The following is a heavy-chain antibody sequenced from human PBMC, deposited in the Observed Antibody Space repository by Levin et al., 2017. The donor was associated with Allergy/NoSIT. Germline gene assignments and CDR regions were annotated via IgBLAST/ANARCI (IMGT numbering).Heavy chain of an antibody. Sequence: GGSLRLSCEASGFTFSSYWMSWVRQAPGKGLEWVANTKQEGSEKYYVDSVKGRFTISRDNAKSSLYLQMNNLRPEDTAVYYCARDRGYCSGGSCPSQNLFDYWGQGTLVTVSS. CDR2: TKQEGSEK. J-gene: IGHJ4*02. CDR3: ARDRGYCSGGSCPSQNLFDY. V-gene: IGHV3-7*01. D-gene: IGHD2-15*01. CDR1: GFTFSSYW.